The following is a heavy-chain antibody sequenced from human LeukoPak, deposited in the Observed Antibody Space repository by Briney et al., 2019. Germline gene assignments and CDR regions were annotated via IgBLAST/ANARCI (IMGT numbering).Heavy chain of an antibody. D-gene: IGHD2-2*01. CDR3: ARGYCSSTSCYDGSYYYYMDV. CDR1: GGTFSSYA. J-gene: IGHJ6*03. CDR2: IIPIFGTA. Sequence: ASVKVSCKASGGTFSSYAISWVRQAPGQGLEWMGGIIPIFGTANYAQKFQGRVTITADESTSTAYMELSSLRSEDTAVYYCARGYCSSTSCYDGSYYYYMDVWGKGTTVTVSS. V-gene: IGHV1-69*13.